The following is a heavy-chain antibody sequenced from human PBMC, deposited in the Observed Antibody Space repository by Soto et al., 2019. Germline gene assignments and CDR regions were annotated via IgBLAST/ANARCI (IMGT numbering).Heavy chain of an antibody. D-gene: IGHD6-19*01. V-gene: IGHV3-53*04. J-gene: IGHJ4*02. CDR2: IYSGGST. Sequence: EVQLVESGGGLVQPGGSLRLSCAASGFTVSSNYMSWVRQAPGKGLEWVSVIYSGGSTYYADSVKGRFTTSRHNSKNTRYLQVNSLRAEDAAGYYCAREGAGTDYWGQGTLVTVSS. CDR3: AREGAGTDY. CDR1: GFTVSSNY.